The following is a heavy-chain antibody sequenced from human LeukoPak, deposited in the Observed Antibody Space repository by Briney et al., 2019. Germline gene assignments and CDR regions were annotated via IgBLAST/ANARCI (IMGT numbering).Heavy chain of an antibody. V-gene: IGHV3-21*01. CDR1: GFTFSSYS. Sequence: PGGSLRLSCAASGFTFSSYSMNWVRQAPGKGLEWVSSISSSSSYIYYADSVKGRFTISRDNAKNSLYLQMNSLRAEDTAVYYCARDRRYGDGLDYWGQGTLVTVSS. CDR2: ISSSSSYI. J-gene: IGHJ4*02. CDR3: ARDRRYGDGLDY. D-gene: IGHD4-17*01.